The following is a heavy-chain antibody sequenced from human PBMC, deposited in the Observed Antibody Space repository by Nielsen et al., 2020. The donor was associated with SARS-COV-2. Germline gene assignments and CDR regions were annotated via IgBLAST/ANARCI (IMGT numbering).Heavy chain of an antibody. CDR3: ARDLIEYSSSSYYYYYGMDV. CDR1: GYTLTELS. J-gene: IGHJ6*02. Sequence: SVKVSCKVSGYTLTELSMHWVRQAPGQGLEWMGGIIPIFGTANYAQKFQGRVTITANESTSTVYMELSSLRSEDTAVYYCARDLIEYSSSSYYYYYGMDVWGQGTTVTVSS. CDR2: IIPIFGTA. D-gene: IGHD6-6*01. V-gene: IGHV1-69*13.